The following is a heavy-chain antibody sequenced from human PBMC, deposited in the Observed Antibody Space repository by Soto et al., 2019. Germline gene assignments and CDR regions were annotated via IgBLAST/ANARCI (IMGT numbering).Heavy chain of an antibody. V-gene: IGHV1-18*01. CDR2: ISAYNGNT. Sequence: ASVKVSCKASGYTFTSYGISWVRQARGQGLEWMGWISAYNGNTNYAQKLQGRVTMTTDTSTSSAYMELRSLRSDDTAVYYCVRSECMNCYSFGYNWFDPWGQGTLVTVSS. J-gene: IGHJ5*02. CDR3: VRSECMNCYSFGYNWFDP. CDR1: GYTFTSYG. D-gene: IGHD2-15*01.